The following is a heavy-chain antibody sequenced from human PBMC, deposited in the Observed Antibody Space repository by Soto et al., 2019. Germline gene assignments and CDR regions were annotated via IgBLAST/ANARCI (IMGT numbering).Heavy chain of an antibody. CDR1: GFTFTSSA. CDR3: AADLGGDSTEDYYYYGMYV. V-gene: IGHV1-58*01. Sequence: QMQLVQSGPEVKKPGTSVKVSCKASGFTFTSSAVQWVRQARGQRLEWIGWIVVGSGNTNYAQKFQERVTITRDMSTSTAYMELSSLRSEDTAVYYCAADLGGDSTEDYYYYGMYVWGQGTTVTVSS. CDR2: IVVGSGNT. D-gene: IGHD3-22*01. J-gene: IGHJ6*02.